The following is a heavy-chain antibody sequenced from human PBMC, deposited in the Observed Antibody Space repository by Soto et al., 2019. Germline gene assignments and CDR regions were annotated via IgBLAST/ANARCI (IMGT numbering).Heavy chain of an antibody. J-gene: IGHJ6*03. D-gene: IGHD4-17*01. CDR2: IWYDGSNK. CDR1: GFTFSSYG. Sequence: AGGSLRLSCAASGFTFSSYGMHWVRQAPGKGLEWVAVIWYDGSNKYYADSVKGRFTISRDNSKNTLYLQMNSLRAEDTAVYYCARGSTVTTNYYYYMDVWGKGTTVTVSS. CDR3: ARGSTVTTNYYYYMDV. V-gene: IGHV3-33*01.